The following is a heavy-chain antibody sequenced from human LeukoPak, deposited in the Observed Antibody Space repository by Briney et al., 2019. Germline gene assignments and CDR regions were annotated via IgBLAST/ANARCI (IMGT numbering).Heavy chain of an antibody. CDR2: IIPIFVTA. V-gene: IGHV1-69*13. CDR3: ARTGSLRPHAFDI. CDR1: GGTFSNYA. Sequence: SVKVSCQASGGTFSNYAISLGRQAPGQGLELMGGIIPIFVTANYAQEFQGRGTITAGEVTSTAYTELSSLRSQETAVYYCARTGSLRPHAFDIWVEGTMVTVSS. J-gene: IGHJ3*02. D-gene: IGHD3-22*01.